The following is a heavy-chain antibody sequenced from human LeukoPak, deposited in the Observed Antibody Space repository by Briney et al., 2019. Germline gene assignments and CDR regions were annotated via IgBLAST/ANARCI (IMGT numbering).Heavy chain of an antibody. CDR2: INHSGST. D-gene: IGHD3-3*01. CDR3: ASGPRRAVGTLWN. V-gene: IGHV4-34*01. Sequence: ASETLSLTCAVYGGSFSGYYWSWIRQPPGKGLEWIGEINHSGSTNYNPPLKSRVTISVDTSKNQFSMKLSSVTAADTAVYYCASGPRRAVGTLWNWGQGTLVTVSS. J-gene: IGHJ4*02. CDR1: GGSFSGYY.